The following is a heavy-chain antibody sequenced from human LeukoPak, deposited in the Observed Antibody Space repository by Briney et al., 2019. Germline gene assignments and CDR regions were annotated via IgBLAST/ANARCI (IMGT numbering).Heavy chain of an antibody. CDR2: INHSGST. CDR1: GGSFSGYY. V-gene: IGHV4-34*01. D-gene: IGHD6-13*01. Sequence: SETLSLTCAVYGGSFSGYYWSWIRQPPGKGLEWIGEINHSGSTNYNPSLKSRVTISVDTSKNQFSLKLSSVTAAVTAVYYCASLPRSNIAYMDVWGKGTTVTVSS. J-gene: IGHJ6*03. CDR3: ASLPRSNIAYMDV.